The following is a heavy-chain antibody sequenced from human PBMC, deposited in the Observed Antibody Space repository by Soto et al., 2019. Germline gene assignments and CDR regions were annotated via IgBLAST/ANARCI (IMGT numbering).Heavy chain of an antibody. V-gene: IGHV4-61*01. Sequence: QVQLQESGPGLVKPSETLSLTCTVSGGSVSSGSYYWSWLRQPPGKGLEWIWYIYYSGSTNYNPSLKSRVTISVDTSKNQFSLKLSSVTAADTAVYSCSRWPCSSTSSRALYPYYFDYWGQGTLVTVSS. J-gene: IGHJ4*02. CDR3: SRWPCSSTSSRALYPYYFDY. D-gene: IGHD2-2*01. CDR2: IYYSGST. CDR1: GGSVSSGSYY.